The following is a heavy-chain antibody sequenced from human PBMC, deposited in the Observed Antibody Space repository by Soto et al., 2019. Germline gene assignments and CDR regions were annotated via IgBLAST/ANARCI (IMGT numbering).Heavy chain of an antibody. Sequence: EVQLVESGGGLVQPGGSLRLSCAASGFTFSSYEMNWVRQAPGKGLEWVSYISSSGSTIYYADSVKGRFTISRDNAKNSLYLQMNSLRAVDTAVYYCARLFCGGDCYSSFSWFDPWCQGTLVTVSS. D-gene: IGHD2-21*02. J-gene: IGHJ5*02. CDR3: ARLFCGGDCYSSFSWFDP. CDR1: GFTFSSYE. CDR2: ISSSGSTI. V-gene: IGHV3-48*03.